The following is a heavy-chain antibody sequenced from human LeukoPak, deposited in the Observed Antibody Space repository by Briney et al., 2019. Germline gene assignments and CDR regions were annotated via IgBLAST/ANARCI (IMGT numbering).Heavy chain of an antibody. Sequence: PGGSLRLSCAASGFTFSSYAMSWVRQAPGKGPEWVSAVSGSGFSAYYADSVKGRFTISRDNSKNTVDLLMNSLRAEDTAVYYCAKDRFGYSFGHDDAFDLWGQGTMVTVSS. CDR1: GFTFSSYA. CDR2: VSGSGFSA. J-gene: IGHJ3*01. V-gene: IGHV3-23*01. D-gene: IGHD5-18*01. CDR3: AKDRFGYSFGHDDAFDL.